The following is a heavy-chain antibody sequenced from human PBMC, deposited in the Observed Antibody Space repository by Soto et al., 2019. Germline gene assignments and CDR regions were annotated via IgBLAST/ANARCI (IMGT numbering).Heavy chain of an antibody. CDR2: IYYSGST. CDR3: ARTRDYGEESYYFDY. Sequence: QVQLQESGPGLVKPSQTLPLTCTVSGGSISSGGYYWSWIRQHPGKGLEWIGYIYYSGSTYYNPSLKSRVTISVDTSKNQFSLKLSSVTAADTAVYYCARTRDYGEESYYFDYWGQGTLVTVSS. CDR1: GGSISSGGYY. D-gene: IGHD4-17*01. V-gene: IGHV4-31*03. J-gene: IGHJ4*02.